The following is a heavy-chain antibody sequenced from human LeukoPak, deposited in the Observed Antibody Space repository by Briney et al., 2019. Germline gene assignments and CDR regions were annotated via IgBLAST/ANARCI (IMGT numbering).Heavy chain of an antibody. D-gene: IGHD3-3*01. V-gene: IGHV1-2*02. CDR3: ARYYDFWSGFASTNWFDP. J-gene: IGHJ5*02. Sequence: ASVTVSCKASGYTFTGYYMHWVRQAPGQGLEWMGWINPNSGGTNYAQKFQGRVTITRDTSISTAYMELSRLRSDDTAVYYCARYYDFWSGFASTNWFDPWGQGTLVTVSS. CDR2: INPNSGGT. CDR1: GYTFTGYY.